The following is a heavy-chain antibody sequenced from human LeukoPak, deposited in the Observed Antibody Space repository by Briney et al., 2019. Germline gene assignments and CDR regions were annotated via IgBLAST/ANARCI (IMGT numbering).Heavy chain of an antibody. D-gene: IGHD3-16*01. CDR2: IIPILGIA. CDR1: GGTFSSYA. CDR3: ARAFGSGYYFDY. J-gene: IGHJ4*02. V-gene: IGHV1-69*04. Sequence: SVKVSCKASGGTFSSYAISWVRQAPGQGLEWMGRIIPILGIANYAQKFQGRVTITADKSTSTAYMELSSLRSEDTAVYYCARAFGSGYYFDYWGQGTLVTVSS.